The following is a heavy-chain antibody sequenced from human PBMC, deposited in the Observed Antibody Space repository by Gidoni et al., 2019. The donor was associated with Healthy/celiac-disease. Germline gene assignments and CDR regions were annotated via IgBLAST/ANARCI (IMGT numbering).Heavy chain of an antibody. CDR2: IWYDGSKK. Sequence: VQLVEPGGGVVQPGRSLRPSCAASGCPFSSYVMHWARQAPGKGLEWVAVIWYDGSKKYYADSVKGRFTISRDNSKNTLYLRMNSLRYEDTAVYYCARVKGIAVAGTDYWGQGTLVTVSS. J-gene: IGHJ4*02. D-gene: IGHD6-19*01. CDR1: GCPFSSYV. V-gene: IGHV3-33*01. CDR3: ARVKGIAVAGTDY.